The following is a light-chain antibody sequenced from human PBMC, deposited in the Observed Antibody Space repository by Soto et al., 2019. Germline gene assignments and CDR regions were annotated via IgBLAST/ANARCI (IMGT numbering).Light chain of an antibody. J-gene: IGKJ4*01. CDR1: QSVSSY. V-gene: IGKV3-11*01. Sequence: EIVLTQSPATQSLSPGERATLSCRASQSVSSYLAWYQQKPGQAPRLLIYDASNRATGIPARFSGSGSGTDFTLTISSLEPEDFAVYYCQQRGNWPPTFGGGTKVEIK. CDR3: QQRGNWPPT. CDR2: DAS.